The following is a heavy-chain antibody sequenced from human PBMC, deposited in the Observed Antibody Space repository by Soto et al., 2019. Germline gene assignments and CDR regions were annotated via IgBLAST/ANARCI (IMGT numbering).Heavy chain of an antibody. J-gene: IGHJ4*02. D-gene: IGHD3-9*01. CDR3: ARMSYYGILTGQYYFDG. CDR1: DFSLSNVRLG. CDR2: IFSNDEK. V-gene: IGHV2-26*01. Sequence: ETLTLPFTVSDFSLSNVRLGVIWIPEPPVKSLEWLAHIFSNDEKSYSTSLKSRLTISKDTSKSQVALTMTNMDPVDTATYYCARMSYYGILTGQYYFDGWAQGTLVTFPS.